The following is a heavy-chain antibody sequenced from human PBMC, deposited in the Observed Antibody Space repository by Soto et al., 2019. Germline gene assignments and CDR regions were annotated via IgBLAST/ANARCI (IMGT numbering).Heavy chain of an antibody. CDR1: GYTFTGYF. V-gene: IGHV1-2*02. D-gene: IGHD3-3*01. CDR3: ARGGGTILAPLP. Sequence: QVQLAQSGPEVKKPGASVMVSCKAFGYTFTGYFMHWVRQAPGQGLEWLGWINPNSGATKYAQKFQGRVTLTRDTSINTAYMEMSMLRSDDTAVYYCARGGGTILAPLPWGQGTLVTVSS. CDR2: INPNSGAT. J-gene: IGHJ5*02.